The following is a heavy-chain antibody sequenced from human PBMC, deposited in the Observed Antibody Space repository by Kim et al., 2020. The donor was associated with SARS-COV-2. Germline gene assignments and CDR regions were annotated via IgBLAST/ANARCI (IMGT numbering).Heavy chain of an antibody. CDR2: INHSGRT. Sequence: SETLSLTCAVYGGSFSGYYWSWIRQPPGKGLEWIGEINHSGRTNYNPSLKSRVTISVDTSKNQFSLKLSSVTAADTAVYYCARGCLIAVAGTLLAYYYYYMDAWGERATVTVSS. V-gene: IGHV4-34*01. D-gene: IGHD6-19*01. CDR1: GGSFSGYY. CDR3: ARGCLIAVAGTLLAYYYYYMDA. J-gene: IGHJ6*03.